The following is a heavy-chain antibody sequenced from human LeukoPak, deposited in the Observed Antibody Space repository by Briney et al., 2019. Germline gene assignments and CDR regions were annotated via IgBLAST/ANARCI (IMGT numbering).Heavy chain of an antibody. CDR2: IYPGDSDT. V-gene: IGHV5-51*01. CDR1: GYRFTNYW. Sequence: GESLKISCKGSGYRFTNYWIGWVRQMPGKGLEWMGIIYPGDSDTRYSPSFQGQVTISADKSIFTAYLQWSSLKASDTAMYYCARVMVHYYDSSGYYGDYWGQGTLVTVSS. J-gene: IGHJ4*02. CDR3: ARVMVHYYDSSGYYGDY. D-gene: IGHD3-22*01.